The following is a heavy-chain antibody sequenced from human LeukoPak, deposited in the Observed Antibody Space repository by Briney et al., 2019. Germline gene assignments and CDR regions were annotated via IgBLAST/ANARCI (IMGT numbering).Heavy chain of an antibody. CDR2: IIPIFVTA. D-gene: IGHD6-13*01. J-gene: IGHJ4*02. CDR3: ARDHGYSSSWYYFDD. Sequence: SLKVSCKASGYTFTSYGIRWVRQAPGQGLEWMGGIIPIFVTANYAQKFQGRVTTTADESTSTAYMELSSLRSEDTAVYYCARDHGYSSSWYYFDDWGQGTLVTVSS. V-gene: IGHV1-69*13. CDR1: GYTFTSYG.